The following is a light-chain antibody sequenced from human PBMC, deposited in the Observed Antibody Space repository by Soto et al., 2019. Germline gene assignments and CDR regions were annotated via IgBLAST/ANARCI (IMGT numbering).Light chain of an antibody. CDR3: QQYNNCPQT. V-gene: IGKV3-15*01. CDR2: GAS. J-gene: IGKJ1*01. Sequence: EIVMTQSPATLSVSPGERATLSCRASQSVSGNLAWYQQKPGQAPRLLLYGASTRATGIPARFSGSGSGTEFTLTSSSLQSEDVAVYYCQQYNNCPQTFGQGTKVEIK. CDR1: QSVSGN.